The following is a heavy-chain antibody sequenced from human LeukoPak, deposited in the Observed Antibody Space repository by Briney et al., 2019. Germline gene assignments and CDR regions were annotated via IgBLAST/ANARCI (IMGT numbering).Heavy chain of an antibody. CDR2: IYTTENT. Sequence: SETLSLTCTVSGGSISSYYWSWVRQPAGKGLEWIGRIYTTENTNYNPSLKSRVTMSVDTSKNQFSLKLSSVTAADTAVYYCATAEYSSSWRPDAFDIWGQGTMVTVSS. V-gene: IGHV4-4*07. CDR3: ATAEYSSSWRPDAFDI. J-gene: IGHJ3*02. D-gene: IGHD6-13*01. CDR1: GGSISSYY.